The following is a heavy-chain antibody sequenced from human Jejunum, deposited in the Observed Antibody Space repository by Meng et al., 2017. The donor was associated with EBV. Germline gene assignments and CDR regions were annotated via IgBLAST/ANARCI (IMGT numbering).Heavy chain of an antibody. CDR1: GYTFIHYH. Sequence: QGQVVQCRAEVKKAGASVKLSCKTSGYTFIHYHVHWVRQAPGQGLEWMGILNPNNGATSYAQRIRGRVTMTRDTSTSTVYMELSSLRSEDTALYYCVGEIVAPYSFDQWGQGTLVTASS. CDR3: VGEIVAPYSFDQ. J-gene: IGHJ4*02. D-gene: IGHD5-12*01. CDR2: LNPNNGAT. V-gene: IGHV1-46*01.